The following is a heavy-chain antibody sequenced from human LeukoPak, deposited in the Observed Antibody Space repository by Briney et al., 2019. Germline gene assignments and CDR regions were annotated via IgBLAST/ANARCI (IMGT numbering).Heavy chain of an antibody. CDR2: INHSGST. CDR3: ARVQAKSSGSYYLLVLGGWFDP. J-gene: IGHJ5*02. D-gene: IGHD1-26*01. CDR1: GGSISSGGYY. V-gene: IGHV4-30-2*01. Sequence: SQTLSLTCAVSGGSISSGGYYWSWIRQPPGKGLEWIGEINHSGSTNYNPSLKSRVTISVDTSKNQFSLKLSSVTAADTAVYYCARVQAKSSGSYYLLVLGGWFDPWGQGTLVTVSS.